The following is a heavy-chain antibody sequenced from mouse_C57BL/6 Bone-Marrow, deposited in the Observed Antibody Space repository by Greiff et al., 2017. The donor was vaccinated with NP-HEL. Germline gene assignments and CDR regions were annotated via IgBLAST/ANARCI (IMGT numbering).Heavy chain of an antibody. J-gene: IGHJ2*01. CDR1: GFNIKNTY. CDR2: IDPANGNT. D-gene: IGHD2-5*01. Sequence: EVQVVESVAELVRPGASVKLSCTASGFNIKNTYMHWVKQRPEQGLEWIGRIDPANGNTKYAPKFQGKATITADTASNTAYLQLSSLTSGDTAIYYGAPSYYSNYPLFDDWGQGTTLTVSS. CDR3: APSYYSNYPLFDD. V-gene: IGHV14-3*01.